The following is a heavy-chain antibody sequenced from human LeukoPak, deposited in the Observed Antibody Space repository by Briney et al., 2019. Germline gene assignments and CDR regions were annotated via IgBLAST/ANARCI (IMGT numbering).Heavy chain of an antibody. D-gene: IGHD3-9*01. V-gene: IGHV1-46*01. J-gene: IGHJ4*02. CDR1: GYTFGNYY. CDR2: INPSDDDI. CDR3: ARTLLTGFYMPPGY. Sequence: ASVKVSCKASGYTFGNYYIHWVRQAPGQGLEWMGKINPSDDDITYAQKFQDRVTMTSDTSTSAVYMELSSLRSEDTAVYYCARTLLTGFYMPPGYWGQGSLVTVSS.